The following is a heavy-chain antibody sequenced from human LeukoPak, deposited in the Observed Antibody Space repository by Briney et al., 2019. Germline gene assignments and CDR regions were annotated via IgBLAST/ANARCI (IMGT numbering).Heavy chain of an antibody. D-gene: IGHD5-18*01. Sequence: GASVKVSCKASGGTFISYAISWVRQAPGQGLEWMGGIIPIFGTANYAQKFQGRVTITADESTSTAYMELSSLRSEDTAVYYCARGTAMPWGGDDYWGQGTLVTVSS. CDR1: GGTFISYA. CDR2: IIPIFGTA. J-gene: IGHJ4*02. V-gene: IGHV1-69*13. CDR3: ARGTAMPWGGDDY.